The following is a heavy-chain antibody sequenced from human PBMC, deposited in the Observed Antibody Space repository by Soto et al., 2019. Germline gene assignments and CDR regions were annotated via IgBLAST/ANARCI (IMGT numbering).Heavy chain of an antibody. CDR1: GGSISSYY. CDR2: IYYSGST. CDR3: ARDSGDGYNGFGY. V-gene: IGHV4-59*01. D-gene: IGHD5-12*01. Sequence: PSETLSLTCTVSGGSISSYYWSWIRQPPGKGLEWIGYIYYSGSTNYNPSLKSRVTISVDTSKNQFSLKLSSVTAADTAVYYCARDSGDGYNGFGYWGQGTLVTVSS. J-gene: IGHJ5*01.